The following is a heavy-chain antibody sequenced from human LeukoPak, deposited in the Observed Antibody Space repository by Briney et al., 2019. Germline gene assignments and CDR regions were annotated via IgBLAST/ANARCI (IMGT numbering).Heavy chain of an antibody. CDR3: ARDEFSSP. D-gene: IGHD6-6*01. CDR1: GFTVSSNE. V-gene: IGHV3-7*03. CDR2: IKEDGSEK. Sequence: GGSLRLSCAASGFTVSSNEMSWVRQAPGKGLEWVANIKEDGSEKNYVDSVKGRFTISRDNSKNTLYLQMNSLRAEDTAVYYCARDEFSSPWGQGTLVTVSS. J-gene: IGHJ5*02.